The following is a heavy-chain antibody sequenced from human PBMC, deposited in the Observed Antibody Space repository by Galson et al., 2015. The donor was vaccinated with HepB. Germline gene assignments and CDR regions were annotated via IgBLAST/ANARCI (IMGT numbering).Heavy chain of an antibody. D-gene: IGHD5-18*01. Sequence: SVKVSCKASGYIFTSYAMHWVRQAPGQRLEWLGWINAGSGNTKYSQKFQDRVTITRDTSASTAYMELSSLRSEDTAVYYCAREYSSSDYYYYYMDVWGKGTTVTVSS. V-gene: IGHV1-3*01. J-gene: IGHJ6*03. CDR3: AREYSSSDYYYYYMDV. CDR2: INAGSGNT. CDR1: GYIFTSYA.